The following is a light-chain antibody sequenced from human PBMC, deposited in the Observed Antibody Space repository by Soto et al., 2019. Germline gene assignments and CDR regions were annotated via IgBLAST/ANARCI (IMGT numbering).Light chain of an antibody. J-gene: IGLJ1*01. V-gene: IGLV2-14*01. CDR2: NVS. CDR1: SSDVGGYNF. Sequence: QSVLTQPASVSGSPGQSITISCTGSSSDVGGYNFVSWFQQHPGKAPKVMIYNVSYRPSGVSNRFSGSKSGNTASLTISGLQAEDEADYYCSSYASSSTLDVFGTGTKVTVL. CDR3: SSYASSSTLDV.